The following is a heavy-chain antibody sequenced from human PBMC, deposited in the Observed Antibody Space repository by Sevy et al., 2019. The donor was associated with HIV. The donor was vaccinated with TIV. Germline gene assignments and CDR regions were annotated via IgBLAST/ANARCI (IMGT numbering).Heavy chain of an antibody. V-gene: IGHV3-30*03. CDR1: GIIFTTSG. Sequence: GGSLRLSCAVSGIIFTTSGMHWVRQAPGKGLEWVAVISYDGRNKFYGDSVKGRFTISRDNSKNILYLQMNSLRVEDXXXXXXXXXXXXYNGMDVWGQGTMVTVSS. CDR3: XXXXXXYNGMDV. CDR2: ISYDGRNK. J-gene: IGHJ6*02.